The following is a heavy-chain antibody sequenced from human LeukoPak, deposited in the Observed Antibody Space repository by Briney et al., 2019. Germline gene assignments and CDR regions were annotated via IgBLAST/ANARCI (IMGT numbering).Heavy chain of an antibody. CDR1: GGTFSSYA. CDR2: IIPIFGTA. Sequence: GASVTVSCQASGGTFSSYAIGWVRQAPGQGLEWVGGIIPIFGTANYAQKFQGRVTITADESTSTAYMELSSLRSEDTAVYSCARYGGSGSYYSFDYWGQGNLVTVSS. V-gene: IGHV1-69*13. J-gene: IGHJ4*02. D-gene: IGHD3-10*01. CDR3: ARYGGSGSYYSFDY.